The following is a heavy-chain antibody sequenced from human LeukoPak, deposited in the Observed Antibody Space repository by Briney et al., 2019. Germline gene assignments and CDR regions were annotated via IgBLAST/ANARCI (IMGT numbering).Heavy chain of an antibody. CDR2: IIPIFGTA. CDR3: ASTSNGLGYCTNGVCYTNFDY. V-gene: IGHV1-69*01. CDR1: GGTFSSYA. D-gene: IGHD2-8*01. J-gene: IGHJ4*02. Sequence: SVKVSCKASGGTFSSYAISWVRQAPGQGLEWMGGIIPIFGTANYAQKFQGRVTITADESTSTAYMELSSLRAEDTAVYYCASTSNGLGYCTNGVCYTNFDYWGQGTLVTVSS.